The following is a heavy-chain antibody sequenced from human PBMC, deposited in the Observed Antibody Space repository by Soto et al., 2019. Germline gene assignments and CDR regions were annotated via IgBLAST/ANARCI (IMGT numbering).Heavy chain of an antibody. CDR3: ARGAAPGVVGAAATRNY. V-gene: IGHV1-46*01. Sequence: ASVKVSCKASGYTFTNYYMHWVRQAPGQGLEWMGIINPSGGSTSYAQKFQDRFTMTRDTSTGTVYMELSSLRSEDTAVYYCARGAAPGVVGAAATRNYWGQGTLVTVSS. D-gene: IGHD1-26*01. CDR1: GYTFTNYY. CDR2: INPSGGST. J-gene: IGHJ4*02.